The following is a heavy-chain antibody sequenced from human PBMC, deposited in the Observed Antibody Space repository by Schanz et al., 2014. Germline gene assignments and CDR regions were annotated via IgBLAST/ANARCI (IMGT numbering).Heavy chain of an antibody. Sequence: AQLVESGGGVVQPGRSLRLSCATSGLNFDYYGMNWVRQTPGKGLEWVSCIGSSSDYIYYADSVEGRFTISRDNAKNSLFLQMTSLRAEDTAVYYCARSYGEVSGRYPYYFDNWGQGTLVTVSS. CDR2: IGSSSDYI. CDR3: ARSYGEVSGRYPYYFDN. V-gene: IGHV3-21*01. D-gene: IGHD4-17*01. J-gene: IGHJ4*02. CDR1: GLNFDYYG.